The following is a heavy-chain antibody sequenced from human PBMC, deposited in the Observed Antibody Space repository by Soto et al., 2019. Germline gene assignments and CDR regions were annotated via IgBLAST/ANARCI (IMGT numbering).Heavy chain of an antibody. CDR2: TYYKSKWYY. J-gene: IGHJ6*03. D-gene: IGHD1-1*01. CDR1: GYSVSSNSAG. CDR3: ARGSWDDVSGHYYMDV. V-gene: IGHV6-1*01. Sequence: SQTLSLTCDISGYSVSSNSAGWNWIRQTPSRGLEWLGRTYYKSKWYYTYAASVKSRITVSPDTSKNQFSLQSTSVTPEDTAVYYCARGSWDDVSGHYYMDVWDKGTTVTVSS.